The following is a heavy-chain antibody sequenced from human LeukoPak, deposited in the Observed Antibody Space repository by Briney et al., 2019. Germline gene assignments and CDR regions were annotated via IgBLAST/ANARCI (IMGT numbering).Heavy chain of an antibody. CDR3: AGWRGSASGSFSGPLDY. J-gene: IGHJ4*02. V-gene: IGHV3-30*04. Sequence: GGSLRLSCAASGFPFSGYPMHWVRQAPGKGLEWVAILSNDARYKDYADSVKGRFTISRDNSKNTLYLEMNSLRAEDTALYYCAGWRGSASGSFSGPLDYWGQGTLVTVSS. D-gene: IGHD3-10*01. CDR1: GFPFSGYP. CDR2: LSNDARYK.